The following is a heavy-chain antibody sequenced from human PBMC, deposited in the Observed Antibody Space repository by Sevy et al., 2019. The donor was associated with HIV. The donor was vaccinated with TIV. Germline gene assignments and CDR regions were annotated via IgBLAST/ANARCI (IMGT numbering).Heavy chain of an antibody. CDR2: INPNSGGT. Sequence: ASVKVSCKASGYTFTGYYMHWVRQAPGQGLEWMGWINPNSGGTNYAQKFQGRVTMTRDTSISTAYMELTRLRSDDTAMYYCARGPMTTVVNYYMDVWGKGTTVTVSS. CDR1: GYTFTGYY. D-gene: IGHD4-17*01. J-gene: IGHJ6*03. V-gene: IGHV1-2*02. CDR3: ARGPMTTVVNYYMDV.